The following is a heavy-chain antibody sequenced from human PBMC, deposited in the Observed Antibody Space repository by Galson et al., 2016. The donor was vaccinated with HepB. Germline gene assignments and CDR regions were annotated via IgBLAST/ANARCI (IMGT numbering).Heavy chain of an antibody. J-gene: IGHJ2*01. CDR1: GGSISNFH. V-gene: IGHV4-59*01. CDR3: ARGITMIVVEPAHWYFDL. CDR2: LYYSETT. Sequence: ETLSLTCTVSGGSISNFHWSWIRQPPGKGLEWIGYLYYSETTNYNPSLKSRVTISIDTANNQVSLKLRSVTAADTAVYFCARGITMIVVEPAHWYFDLWGRGTLVTVSS. D-gene: IGHD3-22*01.